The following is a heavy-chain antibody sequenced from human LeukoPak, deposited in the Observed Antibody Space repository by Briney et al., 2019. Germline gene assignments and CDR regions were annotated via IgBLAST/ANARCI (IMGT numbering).Heavy chain of an antibody. J-gene: IGHJ3*02. CDR3: ARVFTMVRGVDAFDI. CDR1: GGSISSGSYY. Sequence: SETLSLTCTVSGGSISSGSYYWSWIRQPAGKGLEWIGRIYTSGSTNYNPSLKSRVTISVDTSKNQFSLKLSSVTAADTAVYYCARVFTMVRGVDAFDIWGQGTMVTVSS. V-gene: IGHV4-61*02. CDR2: IYTSGST. D-gene: IGHD3-10*01.